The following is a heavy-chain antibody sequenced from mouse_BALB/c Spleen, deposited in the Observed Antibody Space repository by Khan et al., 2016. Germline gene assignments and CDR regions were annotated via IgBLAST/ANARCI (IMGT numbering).Heavy chain of an antibody. V-gene: IGHV10-1*02. D-gene: IGHD2-3*01. CDR1: GFTFNTYA. CDR2: IRSKSNNYAT. J-gene: IGHJ1*01. Sequence: EVQLVESGGGLVRPKGSLKLSCAASGFTFNTYAMNWVRQAPGKGLEWVARIRSKSNNYATYYADSVKDRFTISRDDSQSMLYLQMNNLKTEDTAMYYCVRQRLLTPYWYFDVWGAGTTVTVSS. CDR3: VRQRLLTPYWYFDV.